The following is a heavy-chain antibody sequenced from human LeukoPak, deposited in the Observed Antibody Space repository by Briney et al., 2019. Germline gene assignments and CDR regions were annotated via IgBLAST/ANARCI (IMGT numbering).Heavy chain of an antibody. Sequence: GESLRLSCAASGFTFSNYAMSCVRQAPGKGPEWVSGITSSDGSTFYADSVKGRFTISRDNSKNTLYLQMNSLRAEDTAVYYCAKHGINIAAGGIDYWGQGTLVTVSS. D-gene: IGHD6-13*01. CDR3: AKHGINIAAGGIDY. V-gene: IGHV3-23*01. CDR2: ITSSDGST. CDR1: GFTFSNYA. J-gene: IGHJ4*02.